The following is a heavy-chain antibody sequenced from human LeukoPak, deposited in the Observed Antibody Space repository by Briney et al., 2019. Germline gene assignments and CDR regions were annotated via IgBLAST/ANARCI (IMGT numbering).Heavy chain of an antibody. Sequence: ASVKVSCKASGYTFTGYYMHWVRQAPGQGLEWMGWINPNSGGTNYAQKFQGRVTMTRDTSISTAYMELSRLRSDDTAVYYCARVLGMTPPEPDYWGQGTLVTVSS. J-gene: IGHJ4*02. CDR3: ARVLGMTPPEPDY. CDR1: GYTFTGYY. D-gene: IGHD3-16*01. V-gene: IGHV1-2*02. CDR2: INPNSGGT.